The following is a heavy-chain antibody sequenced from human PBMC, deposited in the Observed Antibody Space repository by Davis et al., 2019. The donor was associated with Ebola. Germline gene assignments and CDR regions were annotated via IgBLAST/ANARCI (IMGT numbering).Heavy chain of an antibody. V-gene: IGHV1-69*04. J-gene: IGHJ4*02. CDR2: IIPILGIA. CDR1: GGTFSSYT. D-gene: IGHD4-17*01. Sequence: SVKVSCKASGGTFSSYTISWVRQAPGQGLEWMGRIIPILGIANYAQKFQGRVTITADKSTSTAYMELSSLRSEDTAVYYCARDIHYGDYADYWGQGTLVTVSS. CDR3: ARDIHYGDYADY.